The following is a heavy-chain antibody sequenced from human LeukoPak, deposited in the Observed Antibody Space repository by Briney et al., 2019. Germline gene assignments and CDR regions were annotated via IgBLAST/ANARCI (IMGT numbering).Heavy chain of an antibody. CDR3: AKDLDGETYVANF. J-gene: IGHJ4*02. D-gene: IGHD2-21*01. V-gene: IGHV3-21*01. Sequence: TGGSLRLSCAASGFTFSSYSMNWVRQAPGKGLEWVSSISSRSSYIYYADSVKGRFTISRDNSKNTLYLQMNSLRAEDTAVYYCAKDLDGETYVANFWGQGTLVTVSS. CDR1: GFTFSSYS. CDR2: ISSRSSYI.